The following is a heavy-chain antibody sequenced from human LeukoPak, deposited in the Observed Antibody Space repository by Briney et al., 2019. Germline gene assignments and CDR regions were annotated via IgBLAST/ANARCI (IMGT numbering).Heavy chain of an antibody. CDR3: AKDRRAIAAHTNDY. D-gene: IGHD6-13*01. Sequence: GGSLRLSCAASGFTFSSHAMSWVRQAPGKGLEWASAISGSGGSTYYADSVKGRFTISRDNSKNTLYLQMNSLRAEDTAVYYCAKDRRAIAAHTNDYWGQGTLVTVSS. CDR2: ISGSGGST. CDR1: GFTFSSHA. V-gene: IGHV3-23*01. J-gene: IGHJ4*02.